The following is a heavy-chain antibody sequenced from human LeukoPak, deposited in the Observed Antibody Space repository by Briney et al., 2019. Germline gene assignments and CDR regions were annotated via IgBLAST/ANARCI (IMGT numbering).Heavy chain of an antibody. D-gene: IGHD2-21*01. Sequence: KASETLSLTCTVSGGSISSYYWSWIRQPPGKGLEWIGYIYYSGSTNYNPSLKSRVTISVDTSKNQFSLKLSSVTAADTAVYYCARDRGEGFDYWGQGTLVTVPS. V-gene: IGHV4-59*01. CDR3: ARDRGEGFDY. CDR1: GGSISSYY. J-gene: IGHJ4*02. CDR2: IYYSGST.